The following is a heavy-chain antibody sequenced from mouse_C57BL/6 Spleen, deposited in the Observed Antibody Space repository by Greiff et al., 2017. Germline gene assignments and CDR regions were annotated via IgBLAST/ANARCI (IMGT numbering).Heavy chain of an antibody. V-gene: IGHV1-53*01. CDR1: GYTFTSYW. Sequence: QVQLQQPGTELVKPGASVKLSCKASGYTFTSYWMHWVKPRPGQGLEWIGNINPSNGGTNYNAKFKSKATLTVDKSSSTAYMQLSSLTSEDSAVYYCARGYGNYYYAMDYWGQGTSVTVSS. J-gene: IGHJ4*01. D-gene: IGHD2-1*01. CDR3: ARGYGNYYYAMDY. CDR2: INPSNGGT.